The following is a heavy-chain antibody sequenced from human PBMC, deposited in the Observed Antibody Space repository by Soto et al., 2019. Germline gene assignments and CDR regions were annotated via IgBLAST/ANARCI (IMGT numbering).Heavy chain of an antibody. CDR3: ARDVLLVVVSATRAAGWFDP. D-gene: IGHD2-15*01. Sequence: QLQLVQSGAEVKKPGSSVNVSCKTSGGSFSSNTITWVRQAPGQGLEWMGGIIPIFGTSNYAQKFQGRVPNTADESTNSGYMEVGRLRYEDTAVYYCARDVLLVVVSATRAAGWFDPWGQGTLVTVSS. CDR2: IIPIFGTS. J-gene: IGHJ5*02. V-gene: IGHV1-69*01. CDR1: GGSFSSNT.